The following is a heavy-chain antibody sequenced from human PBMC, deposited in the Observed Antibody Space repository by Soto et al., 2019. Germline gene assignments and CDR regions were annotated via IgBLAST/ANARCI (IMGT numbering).Heavy chain of an antibody. J-gene: IGHJ4*02. D-gene: IGHD6-19*01. CDR3: ARDGSYSSGWYWPDY. CDR2: ISYDGSKK. CDR1: GFTFSSYA. V-gene: IGHV3-30-3*01. Sequence: GGSLRLSWAASGFTFSSYAMHWVRQAPGKGLEWVAVISYDGSKKYDADSVKGRFTISRDNSKNTLYLQMNSLRAEDTAVYYCARDGSYSSGWYWPDYWGQGTLVTVSS.